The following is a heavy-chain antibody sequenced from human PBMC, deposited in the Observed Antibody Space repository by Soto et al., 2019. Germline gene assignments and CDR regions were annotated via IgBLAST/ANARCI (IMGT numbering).Heavy chain of an antibody. D-gene: IGHD5-18*01. J-gene: IGHJ5*02. CDR2: IYYSGST. V-gene: IGHV4-39*01. CDR1: GGSISSSSYY. CDR3: ARHMSKRLNVDTAMVIWFDP. Sequence: SETLSLTCTVSGGSISSSSYYWGWIRQPPGKGLEWIGSIYYSGSTYYNPSLKSRVTISVDTSKNQFPLKLSSVTAADTAVYYCARHMSKRLNVDTAMVIWFDPWGQGTLVTVSS.